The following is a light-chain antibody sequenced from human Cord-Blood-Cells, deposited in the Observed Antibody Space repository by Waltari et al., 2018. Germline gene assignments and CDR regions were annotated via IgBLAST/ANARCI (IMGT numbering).Light chain of an antibody. CDR3: CSYAGSSTFVV. CDR1: SSDVGSYNL. Sequence: QSALTQPASVSGSPGPSITISCTGTSSDVGSYNLVSWYQQHPGKAPKLMIYEGSKRHSGVSNRFSGSKSGNTASLTISGLQAEDEADYYCCSYAGSSTFVVFGGGTKLTVL. CDR2: EGS. J-gene: IGLJ2*01. V-gene: IGLV2-23*03.